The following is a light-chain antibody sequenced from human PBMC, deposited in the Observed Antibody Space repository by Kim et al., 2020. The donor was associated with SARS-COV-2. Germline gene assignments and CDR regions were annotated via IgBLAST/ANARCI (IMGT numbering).Light chain of an antibody. J-gene: IGKJ1*01. CDR2: GSS. CDR3: QQYEYSPWT. V-gene: IGKV3-20*01. Sequence: IVLTQSPGTLSLSPGERATLSCRASQTVNSMYLACYQQKPGQAPRLIIYGSSNRATVIPDRFSGSGSVTDFTLTISRLDPEDCAVYCFQQYEYSPWTFGQGTKVDIK. CDR1: QTVNSMY.